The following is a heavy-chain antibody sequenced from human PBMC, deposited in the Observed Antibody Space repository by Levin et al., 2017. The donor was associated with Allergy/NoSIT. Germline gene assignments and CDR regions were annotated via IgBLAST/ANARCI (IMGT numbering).Heavy chain of an antibody. D-gene: IGHD3-10*01. CDR3: TQYQLVPT. V-gene: IGHV1-2*02. CDR1: GYAFTGYY. CDR2: INPDSGGT. Sequence: ASVKVSCKASGYAFTGYYLHWVRQAPGQGLEWMGWINPDSGGTSYAQKFQGRVTLTRDTSISTAYMELSSLRADDTAVYYCTQYQLVPTWGQGTLVTVSS. J-gene: IGHJ5*02.